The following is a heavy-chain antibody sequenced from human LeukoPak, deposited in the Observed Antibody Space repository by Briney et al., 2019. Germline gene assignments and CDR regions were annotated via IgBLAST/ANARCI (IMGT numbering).Heavy chain of an antibody. Sequence: ASVKVSCKASGYTFTGYYMHWVRQAPGQGLEWMGWINPNSGNTGYAQKFQGRVTITRNTSISTAYMELSSLRSEDTAVYYCARGDWLPDYWGQGTLVTVSS. D-gene: IGHD3/OR15-3a*01. J-gene: IGHJ4*02. CDR3: ARGDWLPDY. CDR2: INPNSGNT. CDR1: GYTFTGYY. V-gene: IGHV1-8*03.